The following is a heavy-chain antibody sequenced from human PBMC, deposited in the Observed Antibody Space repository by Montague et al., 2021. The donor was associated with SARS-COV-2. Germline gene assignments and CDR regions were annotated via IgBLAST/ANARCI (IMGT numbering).Heavy chain of an antibody. CDR3: ARGVVAAPDTSDY. V-gene: IGHV4-59*01. J-gene: IGHJ4*02. Sequence: SETLSLTCTVSGGSISSYYWSWIRQPPGKGLEWIGYIYYSGITNYNPSLKSRVTISVDTSKNQFSLKLISVTAADTALYYCARGVVAAPDTSDYWGQGTLVTVSS. CDR2: IYYSGIT. CDR1: GGSISSYY. D-gene: IGHD6-13*01.